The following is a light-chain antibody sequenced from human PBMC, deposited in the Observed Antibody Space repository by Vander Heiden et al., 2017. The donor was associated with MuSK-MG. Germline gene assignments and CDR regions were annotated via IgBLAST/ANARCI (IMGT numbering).Light chain of an antibody. CDR2: AAS. CDR3: QQYNSYPST. V-gene: IGKV1-16*02. Sequence: DIQMTQSPSSLSASVGDRVTITCRASQSISNHLAWYQQKPGKAPKPLIYAASSLQRGVPSKFSGSGSGTDFTLTISSLQPEDFATYYCQQYNSYPSTFGQGTQVEIK. J-gene: IGKJ5*01. CDR1: QSISNH.